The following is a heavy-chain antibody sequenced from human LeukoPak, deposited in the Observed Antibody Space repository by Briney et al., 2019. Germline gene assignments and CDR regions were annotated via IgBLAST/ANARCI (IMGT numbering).Heavy chain of an antibody. J-gene: IGHJ4*02. CDR3: ARVGSSSWYRALYYFDY. CDR2: INHSGST. D-gene: IGHD6-13*01. Sequence: SETLSLTCAVYGGSFSGYYWSWIRQPPGKGLEWIGEINHSGSTNYNPSLKSRVTISVDTSKNQFSLKLSSVTAADTAVYYCARVGSSSWYRALYYFDYWGQGTLVTVSS. V-gene: IGHV4-34*01. CDR1: GGSFSGYY.